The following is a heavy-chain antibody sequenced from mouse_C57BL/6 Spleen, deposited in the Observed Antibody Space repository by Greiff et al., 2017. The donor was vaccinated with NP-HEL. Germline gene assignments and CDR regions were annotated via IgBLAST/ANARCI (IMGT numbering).Heavy chain of an antibody. CDR1: GYTFTDYY. CDR2: IYPGSGNT. V-gene: IGHV1-76*01. J-gene: IGHJ2*01. CDR3: ASEVTTVVFDY. Sequence: QVHVKQSGAELVRPGASVKLSCKASGYTFTDYYINWVKQRPGQGLEWIARIYPGSGNTYYNEKFKGKATLTAEKSSSTAYMQLSSLTSEDSAVYFCASEVTTVVFDYWGQGTTLTVSS. D-gene: IGHD1-1*01.